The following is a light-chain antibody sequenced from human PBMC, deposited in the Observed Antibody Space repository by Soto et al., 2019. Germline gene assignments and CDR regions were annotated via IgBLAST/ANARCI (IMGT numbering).Light chain of an antibody. CDR1: SSDVGAYNY. CDR3: TSYTSSSTLGV. Sequence: TSSDVGAYNYVSWYQQHPGKAPKLMIYDISNRPSRVSDRFSGSKSGNTASLTISGLQADDEADYYCTSYTSSSTLGVFGTGTKVTVL. CDR2: DIS. V-gene: IGLV2-14*04. J-gene: IGLJ1*01.